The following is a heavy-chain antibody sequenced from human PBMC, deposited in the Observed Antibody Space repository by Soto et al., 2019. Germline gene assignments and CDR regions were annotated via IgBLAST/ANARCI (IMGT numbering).Heavy chain of an antibody. CDR1: GGSFSGYY. Sequence: QVQLQQWGAGLLKPSETLSLTCAVYGGSFSGYYWSWIRQPPGKGLEWIGEINHSGSTNYYPSLKSRVTLAGDTSKTQFSLKLSSVTAADTAVDYCARGFVVVTDYYYGMDVWGQGTTVTVSS. CDR2: INHSGST. V-gene: IGHV4-34*01. J-gene: IGHJ6*02. D-gene: IGHD2-21*02. CDR3: ARGFVVVTDYYYGMDV.